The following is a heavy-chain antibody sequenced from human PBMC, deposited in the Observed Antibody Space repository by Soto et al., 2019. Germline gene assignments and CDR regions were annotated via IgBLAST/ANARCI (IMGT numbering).Heavy chain of an antibody. CDR3: VRGVSSDGPADDYVNWPPLL. J-gene: IGHJ4*02. D-gene: IGHD1-1*01. CDR2: IIPLFGEA. CDR1: GGKFSTFA. Sequence: QVQLVQSGAEVKRPGSSVKVSCKASGGKFSTFAINWVRQAPGHGLDWMGGIIPLFGEANYARKFQGRGTLTADESTTTAFMELSRLRSDDTAVYYCVRGVSSDGPADDYVNWPPLLWGQGTRLTVTS. V-gene: IGHV1-69*01.